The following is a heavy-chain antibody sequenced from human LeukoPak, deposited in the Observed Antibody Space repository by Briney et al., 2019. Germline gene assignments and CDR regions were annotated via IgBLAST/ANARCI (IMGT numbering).Heavy chain of an antibody. Sequence: PGGSLRLSCAASGFTFSSFDMHWVRHPTGQSLEWVSTIGTASDTYYPGSVEGRFTLSRDNAKNSLYLQMNSLTAGDTAVYYCARGPPRGKYYYMDVWGKGTTVTVSS. D-gene: IGHD1-1*01. CDR2: IGTASDT. CDR1: GFTFSSFD. J-gene: IGHJ6*03. V-gene: IGHV3-13*01. CDR3: ARGPPRGKYYYMDV.